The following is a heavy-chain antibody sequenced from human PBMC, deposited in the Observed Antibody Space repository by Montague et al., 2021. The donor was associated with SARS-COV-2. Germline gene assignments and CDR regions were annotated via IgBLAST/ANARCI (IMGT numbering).Heavy chain of an antibody. CDR3: ARDLGLVPAMVYYYYYGMDV. CDR2: ISSSSSTI. Sequence: SLRLSCXASGFTFSSYSMNWVRQAPGKGLEWVSYISSSSSTIYYXDSVKGRFTISRDNAKNSLYLQMNSLRDEDTAVYYCARDLGLVPAMVYYYYYGMDVWGQGTTVTVSS. J-gene: IGHJ6*02. V-gene: IGHV3-48*02. CDR1: GFTFSSYS. D-gene: IGHD5-18*01.